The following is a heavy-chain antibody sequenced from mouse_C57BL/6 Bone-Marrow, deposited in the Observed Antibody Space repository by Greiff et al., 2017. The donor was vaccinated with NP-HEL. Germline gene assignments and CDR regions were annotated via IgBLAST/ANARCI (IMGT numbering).Heavy chain of an antibody. D-gene: IGHD2-5*01. CDR2: IYPRDGST. V-gene: IGHV1-85*01. CDR3: ARTYSNYSAWFAY. CDR1: GYTFTSYD. Sequence: LVESGPELVKPGASVKLSCKASGYTFTSYDINWVKQRPGQGLEWIGWIYPRDGSTKYNEKFKGKATLTVDTSSSTAYMELHSLTSEDSAVYFCARTYSNYSAWFAYWGQGTLVTVSA. J-gene: IGHJ3*01.